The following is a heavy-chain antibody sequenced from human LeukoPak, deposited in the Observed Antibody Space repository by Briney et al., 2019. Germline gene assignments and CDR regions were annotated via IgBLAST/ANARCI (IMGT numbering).Heavy chain of an antibody. CDR3: AAPTRLSHDAFDI. CDR1: GYTFTGYY. CDR2: INPNSGGT. J-gene: IGHJ3*02. V-gene: IGHV1-2*02. Sequence: ASVKVSCRASGYTFTGYYMHWVRQAPGQGLEWMGWINPNSGGTNYAQKFQGRVTMTRDTSISTAYMELSRLRSDDTAVYYCAAPTRLSHDAFDIWGQGTMVTVSS.